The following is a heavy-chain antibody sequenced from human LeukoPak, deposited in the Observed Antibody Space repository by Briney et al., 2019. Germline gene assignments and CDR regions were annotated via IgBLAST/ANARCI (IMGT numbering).Heavy chain of an antibody. CDR2: ISSSGSTI. Sequence: GGSLRLSCAASGFTFSSYEMNWVRQAPGKGLEWVSYISSSGSTIYYADSVKGRFTISRDNAKNSLYLQMNSLRAEDTAVYYSARDGPLRYYGSGSYYSHCFDSWGQGTLVTVSS. V-gene: IGHV3-48*03. J-gene: IGHJ4*02. D-gene: IGHD3-10*01. CDR1: GFTFSSYE. CDR3: ARDGPLRYYGSGSYYSHCFDS.